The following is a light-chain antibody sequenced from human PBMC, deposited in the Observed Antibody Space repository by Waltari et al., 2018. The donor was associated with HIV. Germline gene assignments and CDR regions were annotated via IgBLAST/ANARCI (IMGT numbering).Light chain of an antibody. CDR3: MQARQSPTLT. CDR2: LGS. Sequence: DIVMTQSPVFLPVTPGEPASISCRSSQSLLHSNGYNYLDWYLQKSGQSPQLLIYLGSNRASGVPDRFSGSGSGTNFTLKISRVEAEDVGVYYCMQARQSPTLTFGGGTKVEIK. CDR1: QSLLHSNGYNY. V-gene: IGKV2-28*01. J-gene: IGKJ4*01.